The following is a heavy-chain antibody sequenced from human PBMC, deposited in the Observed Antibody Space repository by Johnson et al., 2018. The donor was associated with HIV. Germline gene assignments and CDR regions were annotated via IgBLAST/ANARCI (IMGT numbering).Heavy chain of an antibody. CDR3: ARDRAGAATSGAGAFDI. Sequence: QVQLVESGGGVVQPERSLRLSCAASGFTFSNYAMHWVRQAPGKGLEWVAVISYDGSNKYYADSVKGRFTISRDNSKNTLYLQMNSLRAEDTAVYYCARDRAGAATSGAGAFDIWGQGTMVTVSS. CDR1: GFTFSNYA. D-gene: IGHD3-10*01. CDR2: ISYDGSNK. J-gene: IGHJ3*02. V-gene: IGHV3-30*04.